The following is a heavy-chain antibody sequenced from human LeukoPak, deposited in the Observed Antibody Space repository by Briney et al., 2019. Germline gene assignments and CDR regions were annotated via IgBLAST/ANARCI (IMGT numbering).Heavy chain of an antibody. D-gene: IGHD3-16*01. CDR1: GFTFDDYA. CDR3: AKNGWGFGGVYYYYYYMDV. Sequence: PGGSLRLSCAASGFTFDDYAMHWVRQAPGKGLEWVSLISWDGGSTYYADSVKGRFTISRDNSKNSLYLQMNSLRAEDTALYYCAKNGWGFGGVYYYYYYMDVWGKGTTVTVSS. V-gene: IGHV3-43D*03. CDR2: ISWDGGST. J-gene: IGHJ6*03.